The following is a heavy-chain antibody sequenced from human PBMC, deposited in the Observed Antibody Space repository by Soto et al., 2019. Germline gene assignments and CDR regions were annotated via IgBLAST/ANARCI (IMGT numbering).Heavy chain of an antibody. CDR1: GFPFSTYE. J-gene: IGHJ4*02. D-gene: IGHD6-13*01. CDR2: ISSGGGTK. CDR3: TSIAASGTKFDF. V-gene: IGHV3-48*03. Sequence: GGSLRLSCAPSGFPFSTYEMNWVRQAPGKGLEWVSYISSGGGTKYYADSVKGRFTISRDNAKNSLFLQMNSLRAEDTAVYYCTSIAASGTKFDFWGQGALVTVSS.